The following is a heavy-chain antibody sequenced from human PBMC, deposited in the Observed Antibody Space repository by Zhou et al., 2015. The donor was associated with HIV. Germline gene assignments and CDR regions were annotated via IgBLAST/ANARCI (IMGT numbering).Heavy chain of an antibody. Sequence: QVQLVESGGGVVQPGRSLRLSCAASGFTFSSYGMHWVRQAPGKGLEWVAVISYDGSNKYYADSVKGRFTISRDNSKNTLYLQMNSLRAEDTAVYYCAKDFGYGTMVRGVGVKDIWGQGTMVTVSS. V-gene: IGHV3-30*18. CDR1: GFTFSSYG. D-gene: IGHD3-10*01. CDR2: ISYDGSNK. CDR3: AKDFGYGTMVRGVGVKDI. J-gene: IGHJ3*02.